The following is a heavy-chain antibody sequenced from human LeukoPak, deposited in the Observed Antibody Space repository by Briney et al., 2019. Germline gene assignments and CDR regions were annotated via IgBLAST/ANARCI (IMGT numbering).Heavy chain of an antibody. J-gene: IGHJ4*02. Sequence: PSETLSLTCTGSGDSISSYYWSWIRQPPGKGLEWIWYIYYSGSTNYNPSLKSRVTISIDTSKNQFSLKLGSVTAADTAVYYCARTGYDYPAPFDYWGQGTLVTVSS. CDR1: GDSISSYY. V-gene: IGHV4-59*12. CDR2: IYYSGST. CDR3: ARTGYDYPAPFDY. D-gene: IGHD4-11*01.